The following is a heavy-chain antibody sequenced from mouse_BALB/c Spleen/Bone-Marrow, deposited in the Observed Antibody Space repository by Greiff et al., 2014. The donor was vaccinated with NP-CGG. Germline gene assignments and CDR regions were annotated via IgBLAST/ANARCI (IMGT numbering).Heavy chain of an antibody. CDR1: GFNIKDTY. Sequence: EVHLVESGAELVKPGASVKLSCTASGFNIKDTYMHWVKQRPEQGLEWIGRIDPANGNTKYDPKLQGKATITTDTSSNTAYLQVSSLTSEDTAVYYCASATTATYYAMDYWGQGTSVTVSS. V-gene: IGHV14-3*02. J-gene: IGHJ4*01. CDR3: ASATTATYYAMDY. D-gene: IGHD1-2*01. CDR2: IDPANGNT.